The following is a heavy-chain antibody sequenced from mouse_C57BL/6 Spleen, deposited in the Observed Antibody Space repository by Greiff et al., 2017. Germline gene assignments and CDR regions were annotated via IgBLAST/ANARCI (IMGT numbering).Heavy chain of an antibody. D-gene: IGHD1-1*01. J-gene: IGHJ2*01. CDR1: GYTFTSYW. CDR3: AKNYGSSLDY. Sequence: QVQLQQPGAELVKPGASVKLSCKASGYTFTSYWMHWVKQRPGQGLEWIGMIHPSSGSTNYNEKFKSKATLTVDKSSSTAYMQLSSLTSEDSAVYYCAKNYGSSLDYWGQGTTLTVSS. CDR2: IHPSSGST. V-gene: IGHV1-64*01.